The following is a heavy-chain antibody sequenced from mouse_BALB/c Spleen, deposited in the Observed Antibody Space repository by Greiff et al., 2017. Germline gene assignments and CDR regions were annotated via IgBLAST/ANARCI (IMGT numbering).Heavy chain of an antibody. J-gene: IGHJ4*01. Sequence: VHVKQSGPELVKPGASVKMSCKASGYTFTSYVMHWVKQKPGQGLEWIGYINPYNDGTKYNEKFKGKATLTSDKSSSTAYMELSSLTSEDSAVYYCARVTTVVGYAMDYWGQGTSVTVSS. CDR2: INPYNDGT. CDR3: ARVTTVVGYAMDY. CDR1: GYTFTSYV. D-gene: IGHD1-1*01. V-gene: IGHV1-14*01.